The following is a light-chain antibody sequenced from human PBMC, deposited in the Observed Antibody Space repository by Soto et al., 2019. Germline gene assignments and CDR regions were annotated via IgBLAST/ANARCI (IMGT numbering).Light chain of an antibody. CDR1: QSISSW. CDR2: DAS. CDR3: QQYDNCPLT. V-gene: IGKV1-5*01. Sequence: MNQSPATVSVSERERVTXTCRASQSISSWLAWYQQKPGKAPKLLIYDASILESGVPSRFSGSGSGTEFTLTISSLQPDDFATYYCQQYDNCPLTFGGGTKVDIK. J-gene: IGKJ4*01.